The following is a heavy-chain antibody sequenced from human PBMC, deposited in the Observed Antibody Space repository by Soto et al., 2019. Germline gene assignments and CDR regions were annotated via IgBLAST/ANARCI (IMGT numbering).Heavy chain of an antibody. CDR2: ISSDGTNE. V-gene: IGHV3-30-3*01. D-gene: IGHD2-2*01. CDR3: ARASGQPLQIRGRYLDS. CDR1: GFTFSNYA. Sequence: GGSLRLSCAASGFTFSNYAMHWVRQAPGKGLEWMAVISSDGTNEYYADSVKGRFTISRHSSKNTLYLQMDRLTTEDTAVYYCARASGQPLQIRGRYLDSWGQGTLVTVSS. J-gene: IGHJ4*02.